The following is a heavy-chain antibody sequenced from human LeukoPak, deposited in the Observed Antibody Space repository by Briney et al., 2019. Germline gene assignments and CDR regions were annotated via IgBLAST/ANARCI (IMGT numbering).Heavy chain of an antibody. J-gene: IGHJ4*02. Sequence: SQTLSLTCTVSGGSITSGGYYWSWIRQHPGKGLEWIGYIYYSGSTYYNPSLKSRVTISVDTSKNQFSLKLSSVTAADTAVYYCARGRETYYYDSSGYYYSAYYFDYWGQGNPGHRLL. CDR1: GGSITSGGYY. CDR2: IYYSGST. CDR3: ARGRETYYYDSSGYYYSAYYFDY. D-gene: IGHD3-22*01. V-gene: IGHV4-31*03.